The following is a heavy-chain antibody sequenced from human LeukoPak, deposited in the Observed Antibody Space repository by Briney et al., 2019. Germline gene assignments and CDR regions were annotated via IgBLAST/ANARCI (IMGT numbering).Heavy chain of an antibody. CDR3: ARGPLYEPVDY. J-gene: IGHJ4*02. CDR2: INTDGKVA. Sequence: GGSLRLSCAASGFTFSTYWMHWVCQAPGKGLVWVSRINTDGKVANYADSVKGRFTISRDNAKNTLYLQMSSLRADDTAVYYCARGPLYEPVDYWGQGTLVTVSS. CDR1: GFTFSTYW. V-gene: IGHV3-74*01. D-gene: IGHD3-16*01.